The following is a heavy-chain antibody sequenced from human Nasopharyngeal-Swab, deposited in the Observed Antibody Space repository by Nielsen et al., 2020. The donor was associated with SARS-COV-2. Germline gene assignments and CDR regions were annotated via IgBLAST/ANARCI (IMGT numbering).Heavy chain of an antibody. V-gene: IGHV3-48*03. J-gene: IGHJ4*02. CDR2: ISSSGRTI. CDR1: GFTFSRYE. D-gene: IGHD3-22*01. CDR3: AKDDSSGYYYVGYFDY. Sequence: GESLKISCAASGFTFSRYEMNWVRQAPGKGLEWVSYISSSGRTIYYADSVKGRFTISRDNSKNTLYLQMNSLRAEDTAVYYCAKDDSSGYYYVGYFDYWGQGTLVTVSS.